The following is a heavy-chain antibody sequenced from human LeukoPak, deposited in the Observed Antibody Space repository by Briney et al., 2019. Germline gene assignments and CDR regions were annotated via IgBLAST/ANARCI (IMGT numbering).Heavy chain of an antibody. J-gene: IGHJ4*02. V-gene: IGHV1-18*01. CDR2: ISTYNGNT. CDR1: GYTFTTYG. CDR3: AREAGAGSSIDY. Sequence: ASVKVPCKASGYTFTTYGISWMRQAPGQGLEWMGWISTYNGNTNYAQKLQGRVTMTTDTSTSTAYMELRSLRSDDTAVYYCAREAGAGSSIDYWGQGTLVTVSS. D-gene: IGHD6-6*01.